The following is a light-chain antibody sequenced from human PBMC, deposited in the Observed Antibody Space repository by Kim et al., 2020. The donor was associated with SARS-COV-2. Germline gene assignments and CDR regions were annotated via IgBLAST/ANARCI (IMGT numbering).Light chain of an antibody. J-gene: IGKJ2*01. V-gene: IGKV3-20*01. CDR2: GAS. CDR1: QSVTAIS. CDR3: QQYGVSPYT. Sequence: LSPGERATLSCRASQSVTAISLAWYQQKPGQSPRLLIYGASIRAAGIPDRFSGSGSGTDFTLTISKLEPEDFAVYYCQQYGVSPYTFGQGTKLEI.